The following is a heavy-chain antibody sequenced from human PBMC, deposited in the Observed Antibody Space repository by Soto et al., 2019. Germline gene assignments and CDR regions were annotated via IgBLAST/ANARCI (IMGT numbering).Heavy chain of an antibody. J-gene: IGHJ5*02. V-gene: IGHV4-31*03. CDR2: IYYSGSA. CDR3: ARVLCSSTTCYFRDCFDP. CDR1: GGSISSGANY. Sequence: PSETLSLTCTVSGGSISSGANYWSWVRQGPGKGLEWIGNIYYSGSAYYNPSLKSRLTMSVDTSKNSFSLKLTSVTAADTAVYYCARVLCSSTTCYFRDCFDPWGQGTLVTVSS. D-gene: IGHD2-2*01.